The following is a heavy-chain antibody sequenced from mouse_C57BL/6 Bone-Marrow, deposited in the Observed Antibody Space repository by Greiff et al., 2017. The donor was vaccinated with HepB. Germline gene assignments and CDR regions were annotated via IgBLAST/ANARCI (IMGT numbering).Heavy chain of an antibody. Sequence: VQRVESGAELVKPGASVKISCKASGYAFSSYWMNWVKQRPGKGLEWIGQIYPGDGDTNYNGKFKGKATLTADKSSSKAYMQLSSLTSEDSAVYFCARLYDYDQTAWFAYWGQGTLVTVSA. CDR3: ARLYDYDQTAWFAY. D-gene: IGHD2-4*01. CDR2: IYPGDGDT. V-gene: IGHV1-80*01. CDR1: GYAFSSYW. J-gene: IGHJ3*01.